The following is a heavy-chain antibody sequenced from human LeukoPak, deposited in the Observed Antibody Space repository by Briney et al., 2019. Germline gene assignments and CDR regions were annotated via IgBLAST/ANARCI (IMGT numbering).Heavy chain of an antibody. D-gene: IGHD3-16*02. Sequence: SETLSLTCAVSGGALSGYFWTWVRQPPGKGLEWIGEIHHTGEIHHSETTNYNPSLKSRVTISLATSNNQFSLRLNSVTAADTAVYYCARSPLLYGGALVYWGQGNLVTVSS. V-gene: IGHV4-34*01. CDR1: GGALSGYF. CDR2: IHHTGEIHHSETT. CDR3: ARSPLLYGGALVY. J-gene: IGHJ4*02.